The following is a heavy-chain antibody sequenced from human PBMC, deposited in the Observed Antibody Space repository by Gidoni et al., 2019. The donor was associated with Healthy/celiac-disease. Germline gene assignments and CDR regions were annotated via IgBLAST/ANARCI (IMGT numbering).Heavy chain of an antibody. Sequence: QVQLQQWGAGLLKPSETLSLTCAVYVGSFCGYYWSWIRQPPGQGLEWIGAINHRGSTNYNPSLKSRVTISVDTSKNQFSLKLSSVTAADTAVYYCASGGMTTVTNFDYWGQGTLVTVSS. J-gene: IGHJ4*02. CDR2: INHRGST. CDR1: VGSFCGYY. D-gene: IGHD4-17*01. V-gene: IGHV4-34*01. CDR3: ASGGMTTVTNFDY.